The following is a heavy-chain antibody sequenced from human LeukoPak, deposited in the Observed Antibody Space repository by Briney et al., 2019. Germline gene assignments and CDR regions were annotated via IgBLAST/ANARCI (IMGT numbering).Heavy chain of an antibody. J-gene: IGHJ3*02. Sequence: SQTLSLTCAVSGGSIGSGDYSWSWIRQPPGKGLEWIGYIYHSGSTYYNPSLKSRVTISVDRSKNQFSLKLSSVTAADTAVYYCARAEGYAFDIWGQGTMVTVSS. V-gene: IGHV4-30-2*01. CDR1: GGSIGSGDYS. CDR3: ARAEGYAFDI. D-gene: IGHD1-14*01. CDR2: IYHSGST.